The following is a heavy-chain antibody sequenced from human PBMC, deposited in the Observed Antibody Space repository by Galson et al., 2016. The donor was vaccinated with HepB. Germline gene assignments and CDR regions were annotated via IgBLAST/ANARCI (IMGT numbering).Heavy chain of an antibody. J-gene: IGHJ5*02. CDR1: GGSISSSNW. V-gene: IGHV4-4*02. CDR3: ARNYQTLFAVITQSYNWFDP. Sequence: SETLSLTCAVSGGSISSSNWWSWVRQPPGKGLEWIGEIYHSGTTNYNPSLKSRVTISVDKSKNQFSLNLSSVTAADTAVYFCARNYQTLFAVITQSYNWFDPWGQGTLVTVSS. CDR2: IYHSGTT. D-gene: IGHD3-3*01.